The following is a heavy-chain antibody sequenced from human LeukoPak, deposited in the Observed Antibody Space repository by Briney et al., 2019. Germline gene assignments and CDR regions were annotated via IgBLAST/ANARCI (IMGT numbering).Heavy chain of an antibody. V-gene: IGHV4-4*07. D-gene: IGHD1-26*01. CDR3: ARDSEPTVGAMICWFDP. CDR1: GGSISSYY. Sequence: SETLSLTCTVSGGSISSYYWSWIRQPAGKGLEWIGRIYTSGSTNYNPSLKSRVTMSVDTSKNQFSLKLSSVTAADTAVYYCARDSEPTVGAMICWFDPWGQGTLVTVSS. CDR2: IYTSGST. J-gene: IGHJ5*02.